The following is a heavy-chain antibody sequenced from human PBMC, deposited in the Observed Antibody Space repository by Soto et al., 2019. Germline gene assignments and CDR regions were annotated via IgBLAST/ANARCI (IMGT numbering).Heavy chain of an antibody. Sequence: GGSLRLSCAASGFTFSNYAMSWVRQAPGKGLEWVSAISGSGGSTYYAASVKGRFTISSDNSKNTLYLQMNTLRAEDTAVYYCAELWFGELDGMDVWGQGTTVTISS. CDR3: AELWFGELDGMDV. CDR1: GFTFSNYA. D-gene: IGHD3-10*01. CDR2: ISGSGGST. J-gene: IGHJ6*02. V-gene: IGHV3-23*01.